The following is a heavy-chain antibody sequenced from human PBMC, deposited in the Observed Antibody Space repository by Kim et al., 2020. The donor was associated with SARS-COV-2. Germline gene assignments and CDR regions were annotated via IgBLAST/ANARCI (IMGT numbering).Heavy chain of an antibody. J-gene: IGHJ5*02. CDR3: AAVDEDRGFDP. V-gene: IGHV1-58*01. CDR2: T. D-gene: IGHD2-15*01. Sequence: TNYAQKFQERVTITRDMSTSTAYMELSSLRSEDTAVYYCAAVDEDRGFDPWGQGTLVTVSS.